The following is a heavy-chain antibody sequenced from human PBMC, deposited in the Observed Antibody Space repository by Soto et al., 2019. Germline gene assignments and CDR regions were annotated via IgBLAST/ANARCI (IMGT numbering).Heavy chain of an antibody. J-gene: IGHJ4*02. V-gene: IGHV3-33*01. CDR3: ARATSARPFGY. CDR1: EFRFSSYG. D-gene: IGHD5-12*01. CDR2: IWYDGSNK. Sequence: GGPLRLSFAAWEFRFSSYGIHWVRQAPGKGREWVAVIWYDGSNKYYADSVKGRFTISRDNSKNTLYLQMNSLRAEDTAVYYCARATSARPFGYWGQGTLVTVSS.